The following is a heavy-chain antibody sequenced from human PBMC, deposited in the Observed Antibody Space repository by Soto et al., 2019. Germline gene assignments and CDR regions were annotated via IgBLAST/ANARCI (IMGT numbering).Heavy chain of an antibody. D-gene: IGHD2-2*01. Sequence: QLQLQESGSGLVKPSQTLALTCAVSGGSISSGGYSWSWIRQPPGKGLEWIGYIYHSGSTYYIPSLQSRVTISVDRSKSHFSLVLGSVTAAATAVYYSARVPYRWGQGTLFTVSS. V-gene: IGHV4-30-2*01. J-gene: IGHJ5*02. CDR1: GGSISSGGYS. CDR3: ARVPYR. CDR2: IYHSGST.